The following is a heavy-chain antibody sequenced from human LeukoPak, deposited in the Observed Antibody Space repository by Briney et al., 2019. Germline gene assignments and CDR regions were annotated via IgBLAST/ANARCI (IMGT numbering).Heavy chain of an antibody. D-gene: IGHD3-10*02. CDR1: GFTFSSYE. Sequence: GGSLRLSCAASGFTFSSYEMNWVRQAPGKVLKWVSYISSSGSTIYYADSVKGRFTISRDNAKNSLYLQMNSLRAEDTAVYYCAELGITMIGGVWGKGTTVTISS. CDR2: ISSSGSTI. CDR3: AELGITMIGGV. J-gene: IGHJ6*04. V-gene: IGHV3-48*03.